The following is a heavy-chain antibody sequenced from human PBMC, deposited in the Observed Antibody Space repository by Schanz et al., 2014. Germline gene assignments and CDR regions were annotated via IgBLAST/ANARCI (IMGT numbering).Heavy chain of an antibody. V-gene: IGHV3-23*04. CDR3: AKDAPYPFDL. CDR2: IGVDGTTT. CDR1: GFIFGSSV. Sequence: EVQLVESGGGLVKPGGSLRLSCAASGFIFGSSVMAWVRQAPGKGLEWVSVIGVDGTTTYYADSVRGRFTMSRDNSKNTLYLQMNSLRAEDTAIYYCAKDAPYPFDLWGRGTLITVSS. J-gene: IGHJ2*01.